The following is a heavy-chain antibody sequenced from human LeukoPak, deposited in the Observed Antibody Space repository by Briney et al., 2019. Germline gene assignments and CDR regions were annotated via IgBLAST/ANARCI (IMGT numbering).Heavy chain of an antibody. CDR2: IYTSGST. CDR1: GGSISSGSYY. Sequence: PSQTLSLTCTVSGGSISSGSYYWSWIRQPAGKGLEWIGRIYTSGSTNYNPSLKSRVTISVDTSKNQFSLKLSSVTAADTAVYYCARDTYYDFLDAFDIWGQGTMVTVSS. V-gene: IGHV4-61*02. D-gene: IGHD3-3*01. CDR3: ARDTYYDFLDAFDI. J-gene: IGHJ3*02.